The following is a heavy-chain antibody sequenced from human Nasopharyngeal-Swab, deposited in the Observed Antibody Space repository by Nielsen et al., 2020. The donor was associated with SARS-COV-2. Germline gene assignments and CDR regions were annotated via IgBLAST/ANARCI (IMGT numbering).Heavy chain of an antibody. CDR3: ARGKREGGFDY. D-gene: IGHD1-26*01. V-gene: IGHV1-46*01. J-gene: IGHJ4*02. CDR2: ITPGGGTT. Sequence: ASVKVSCKASGYTFTRYNMHWVRQAPGQGLEWMGIITPGGGTTSCGQKFQGRVTMTRDTSTSTVYMELSSLKSEDTAVYYCARGKREGGFDYWGQGIPVTVSS. CDR1: GYTFTRYN.